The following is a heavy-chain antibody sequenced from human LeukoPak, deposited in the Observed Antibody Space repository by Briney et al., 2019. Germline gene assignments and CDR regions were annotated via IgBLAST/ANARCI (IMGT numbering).Heavy chain of an antibody. J-gene: IGHJ4*02. CDR1: GGSISSGGYY. CDR3: ARLAMVTVYFDY. V-gene: IGHV4-31*03. D-gene: IGHD5-18*01. Sequence: PSETLSLTCTVSGGSISSGGYYWSWIRQHPGKGLEWIGYIYYSGSTYYNPSLKSRVTISVDTSKNQFSLKPSSVTAADTAVYYCARLAMVTVYFDYWGQGTLVTVSS. CDR2: IYYSGST.